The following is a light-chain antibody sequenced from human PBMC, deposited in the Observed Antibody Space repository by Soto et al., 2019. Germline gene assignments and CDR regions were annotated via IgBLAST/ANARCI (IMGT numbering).Light chain of an antibody. V-gene: IGKV1-5*01. Sequence: DIQMTQSPSTLSASVGDRVTITCRASQSISSWLAWYQQKPGTAPKLLIYDASRSESGVPSRFSGSGSGTEFTRTITILQPDDFSTNNDQQYNSYSPWTFGQGTKVEIK. J-gene: IGKJ1*01. CDR2: DAS. CDR1: QSISSW. CDR3: QQYNSYSPWT.